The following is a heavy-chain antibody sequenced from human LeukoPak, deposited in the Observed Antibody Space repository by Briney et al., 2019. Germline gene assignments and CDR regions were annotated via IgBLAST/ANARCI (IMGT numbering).Heavy chain of an antibody. CDR3: ARDGSLPDY. V-gene: IGHV3-21*01. Sequence: GGSLRLSCVVTGFTFSSYSMNWVRQAPGKGLEWVSSISTGSNYIYYADSVKGRFTTSRDNAKNTLYLQMNSLRADDTAVYYCARDGSLPDYWGQGTLVTVSS. D-gene: IGHD2-15*01. CDR2: ISTGSNYI. J-gene: IGHJ4*02. CDR1: GFTFSSYS.